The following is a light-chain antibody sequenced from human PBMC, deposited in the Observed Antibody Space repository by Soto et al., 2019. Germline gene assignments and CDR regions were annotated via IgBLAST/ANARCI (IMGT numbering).Light chain of an antibody. CDR2: VAS. V-gene: IGKV1-39*01. Sequence: DIQMTQSPSSLSASVGDRVTITCRASQAISTYLNWYQQKPGQAPKLLIYVASSLRSGVPSRFSGGGSGTDFTLTIINLQSEDFATYYCQQTYDTPVTFGQGTRLEIK. CDR3: QQTYDTPVT. J-gene: IGKJ5*01. CDR1: QAISTY.